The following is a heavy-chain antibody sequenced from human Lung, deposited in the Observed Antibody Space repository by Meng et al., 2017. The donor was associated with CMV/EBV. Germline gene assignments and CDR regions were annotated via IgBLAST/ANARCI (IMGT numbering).Heavy chain of an antibody. D-gene: IGHD2-15*01. CDR3: ATEPGYSSAWEN. J-gene: IGHJ4*02. Sequence: GEXXKISCAVSGFIVSTKYMSWVRQAPGKGLEWVSTIYSGGNTYSADSVKGRFTISRDNSKNILYLQMKGLTAEDTAVYYCATEPGYSSAWENWGQGTLVTVSS. CDR1: GFIVSTKY. V-gene: IGHV3-53*01. CDR2: IYSGGNT.